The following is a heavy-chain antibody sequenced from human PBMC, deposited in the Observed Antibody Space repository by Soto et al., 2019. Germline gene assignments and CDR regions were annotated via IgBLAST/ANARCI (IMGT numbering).Heavy chain of an antibody. J-gene: IGHJ4*02. V-gene: IGHV1-46*02. CDR2: INPRGGST. D-gene: IGHD1-26*01. Sequence: QVQLVQSGAEVQKPGASVKVSCKASGYTLNTYYMHWVRQAPGQGPEWMGIINPRGGSTTYAQNFQDRVTMTRDTSSSTVYMELSSLRSEDTAVYYCARAIKRWEVHYYFDYWGQGTLVTVSS. CDR1: GYTLNTYY. CDR3: ARAIKRWEVHYYFDY.